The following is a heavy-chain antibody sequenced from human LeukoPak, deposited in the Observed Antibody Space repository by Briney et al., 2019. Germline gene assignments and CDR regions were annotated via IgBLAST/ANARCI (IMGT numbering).Heavy chain of an antibody. CDR1: RFTVSSNY. CDR3: AREFGYNFDY. J-gene: IGHJ4*02. D-gene: IGHD5-24*01. CDR2: IYSGGST. V-gene: IGHV3-53*01. Sequence: GGSLRLSCAASRFTVSSNYMSWVRQAPGKGLEWVSVIYSGGSTYYADSVKGRFTISRDNSKNTLYLQMNSLRAEDTAVYYCAREFGYNFDYWGQGTLVTVSS.